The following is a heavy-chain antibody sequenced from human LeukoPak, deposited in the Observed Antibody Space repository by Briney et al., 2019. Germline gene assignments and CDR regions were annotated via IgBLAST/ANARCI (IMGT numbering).Heavy chain of an antibody. J-gene: IGHJ4*02. Sequence: GGSLRLSFAASGFTFRSYSMNWVRQAPGKGPEWVSSISDSSTYIYYADSLQGRFIISRDNAKKSLYLQMNSLRAEDTAVCYCARTSEYHFDYWGQGTLVTVTS. CDR1: GFTFRSYS. V-gene: IGHV3-21*01. D-gene: IGHD2-2*01. CDR3: ARTSEYHFDY. CDR2: ISDSSTYI.